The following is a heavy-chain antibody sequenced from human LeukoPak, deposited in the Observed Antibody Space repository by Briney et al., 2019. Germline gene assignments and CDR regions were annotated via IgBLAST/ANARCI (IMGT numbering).Heavy chain of an antibody. J-gene: IGHJ5*02. CDR2: IHISGKT. CDR1: GASITDYY. Sequence: SETLSLTCTVSGASITDYYWSWIRQTPEMGLEYIGDIHISGKTYHNPSLKGRVTVSLDTSQNQSSLKLTSVPAADTAVYFCARHLGEGTYPMDRWGQGILVTVSS. D-gene: IGHD1-26*01. CDR3: ARHLGEGTYPMDR. V-gene: IGHV4-59*08.